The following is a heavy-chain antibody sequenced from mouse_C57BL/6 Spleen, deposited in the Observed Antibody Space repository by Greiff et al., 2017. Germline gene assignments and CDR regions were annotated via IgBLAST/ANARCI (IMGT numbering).Heavy chain of an antibody. V-gene: IGHV1-80*01. CDR1: GYAFSSYW. CDR3: ASGITTVVAPFDY. CDR2: IYPGDGDT. J-gene: IGHJ2*01. Sequence: VQLQQSGAELVKPGASVKISCKASGYAFSSYWMNWVKQRPGKGLEWIGQIYPGDGDTNYNGKFKGKATLTADKSSSTAYMQLSSLTSEDSAVYFCASGITTVVAPFDYWGQGTTLTVSS. D-gene: IGHD1-1*01.